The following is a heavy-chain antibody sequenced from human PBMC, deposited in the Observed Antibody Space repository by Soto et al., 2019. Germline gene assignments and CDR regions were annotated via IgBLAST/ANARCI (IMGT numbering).Heavy chain of an antibody. D-gene: IGHD5-12*01. CDR1: GYTFTGYY. CDR3: ARVSVDVPE. Sequence: QVQLVQSGAEVKTPGASVRVSCKASGYTFTGYYIHWVREAPGQGLEWMGWINPQTGGTSYAQKFQGRVTLSRDTSINTAYLELSRLRFDDAAVYFCARVSVDVPEWGQGTLITVSS. J-gene: IGHJ4*02. V-gene: IGHV1-2*02. CDR2: INPQTGGT.